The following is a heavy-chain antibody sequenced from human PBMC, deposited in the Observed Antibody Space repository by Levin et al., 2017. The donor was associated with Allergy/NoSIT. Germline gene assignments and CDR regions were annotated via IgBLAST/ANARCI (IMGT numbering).Heavy chain of an antibody. Sequence: GGSLRLSCAASGFTFSSYSMNWVRQAPGKGLEWVSYISSSSSTIYYADSVKGRFTISRDNAKNSLYLHMNSLRDEDTAVYYCARDSVEDYWGQGTLVTVSS. J-gene: IGHJ4*02. V-gene: IGHV3-48*02. CDR3: ARDSVEDY. CDR2: ISSSSSTI. CDR1: GFTFSSYS. D-gene: IGHD4-23*01.